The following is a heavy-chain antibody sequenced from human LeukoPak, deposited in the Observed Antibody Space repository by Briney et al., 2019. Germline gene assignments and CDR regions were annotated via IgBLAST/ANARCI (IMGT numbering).Heavy chain of an antibody. J-gene: IGHJ3*02. CDR3: VRDAAYSAFNM. V-gene: IGHV3-48*02. CDR1: GFAFNTYS. Sequence: GGSLRLSCAASGFAFNTYSMNWVRQAPGKGLQWVSSITTTSTSKYYADSVKGQFTIPRDNAKNSLYLQMDSLRDEDTAVYYCVRDAAYSAFNMWGQGTMVTVSS. CDR2: ITTTSTSK. D-gene: IGHD4-11*01.